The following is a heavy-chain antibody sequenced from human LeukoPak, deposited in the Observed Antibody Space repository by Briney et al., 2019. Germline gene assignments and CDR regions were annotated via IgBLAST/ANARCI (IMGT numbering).Heavy chain of an antibody. CDR1: GYTFTGYY. J-gene: IGHJ4*02. V-gene: IGHV1-2*06. CDR2: INPNSGGT. Sequence: VASVKVSCKASGYTFTGYYMHWVRQAPGQGLEWMGRINPNSGGTNYAQKFQGRVTMTRDTSISTAYMELSRLRSDDTAVYYCARDKQQLDYFDYWGQGTLVTVSS. CDR3: ARDKQQLDYFDY. D-gene: IGHD6-13*01.